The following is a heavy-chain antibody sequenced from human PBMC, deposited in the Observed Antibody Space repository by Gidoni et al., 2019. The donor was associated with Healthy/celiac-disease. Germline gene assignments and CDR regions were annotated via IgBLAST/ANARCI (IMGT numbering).Heavy chain of an antibody. CDR1: GGSISSGDYY. V-gene: IGHV4-30-4*01. CDR3: ARNYYDKTPNDLRPFDY. Sequence: QVQLQESGPGLVKPSQTLYLNCTVSGGSISSGDYYWSWIRQPPGKGLEWIGYIYYSGSTYYNPSLKSRVTISVDTSKTQFSLKLSSVTAADTAVYYCARNYYDKTPNDLRPFDYWGQGTLVTVSS. J-gene: IGHJ4*02. D-gene: IGHD3-22*01. CDR2: IYYSGST.